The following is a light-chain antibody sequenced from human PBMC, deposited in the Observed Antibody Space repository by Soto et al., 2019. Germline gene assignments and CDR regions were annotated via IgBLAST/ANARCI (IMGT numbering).Light chain of an antibody. CDR3: ISYTDRQSYL. J-gene: IGLJ1*01. CDR1: ISDIGSYNH. Sequence: QTVLTQAASVSGSPGQSITISCSGTISDIGSYNHVAWYQQFPGKSPKLMIYAVSDRPLGVSDRFSGSKSGITASLTISGLQAEDEADYYRISYTDRQSYLFGTGTKVTVL. V-gene: IGLV2-14*03. CDR2: AVS.